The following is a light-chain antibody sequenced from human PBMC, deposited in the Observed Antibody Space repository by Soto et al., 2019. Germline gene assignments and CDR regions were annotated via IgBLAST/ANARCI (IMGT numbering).Light chain of an antibody. CDR1: SSDIGAYNY. CDR2: VVS. Sequence: QSALNQPVSVNAAPGQWISITCNETSSDIGAYNYVSWYQHHPGKAPKLMIYVVSNRPSGVSNRFSGSKSSNTASLTISGLQAEDEADYYCSSYTTSSTYVFGAGTKVTVL. V-gene: IGLV2-14*03. J-gene: IGLJ1*01. CDR3: SSYTTSSTYV.